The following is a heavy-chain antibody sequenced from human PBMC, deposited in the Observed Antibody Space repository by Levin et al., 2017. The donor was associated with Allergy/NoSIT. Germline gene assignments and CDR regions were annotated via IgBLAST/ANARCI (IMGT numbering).Heavy chain of an antibody. J-gene: IGHJ4*02. CDR1: GFTFSSYW. Sequence: GGSLRLSCAASGFTFSSYWMSWIRQAPGKGLEWVANIKQNGSEKYYVDSVKGRFTISRDNAKNSLLLQMNSLRAEDTAIYYCARVRGEATISRFDYWGQGNLVTVSS. D-gene: IGHD5-12*01. CDR3: ARVRGEATISRFDY. CDR2: IKQNGSEK. V-gene: IGHV3-7*01.